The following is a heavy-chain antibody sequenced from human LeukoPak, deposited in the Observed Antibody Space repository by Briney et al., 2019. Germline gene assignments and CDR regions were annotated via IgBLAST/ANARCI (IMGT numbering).Heavy chain of an antibody. J-gene: IGHJ4*02. CDR2: INPNSGGT. CDR1: GYTFTDYY. V-gene: IGHV1-2*02. Sequence: ASVKVSCKASGYTFTDYYMHWVRQAPGQGLEWMGWINPNSGGTNYAQKFQGRVTMTRDKSISTAYMEMYSLRSDDTAVYYCARDPPGVRYGRPIFDFWGQGTLVTVSS. CDR3: ARDPPGVRYGRPIFDF. D-gene: IGHD2-8*01.